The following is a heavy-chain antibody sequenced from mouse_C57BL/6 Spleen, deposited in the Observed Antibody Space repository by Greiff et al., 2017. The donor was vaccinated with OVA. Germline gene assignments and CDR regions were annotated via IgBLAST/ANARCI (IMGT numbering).Heavy chain of an antibody. D-gene: IGHD1-1*01. CDR1: GYTFTSYW. CDR3: ARRNITTYAMDY. V-gene: IGHV1-64*01. J-gene: IGHJ4*01. Sequence: QVQLQQPGAELVKPGASVKLSCKASGYTFTSYWMHWVKQRPGQGLAWIGMIHPNSGSTNYNEKFKSKATLTVDKSSSTAYMQLSSLTSEDSAVYYCARRNITTYAMDYWGQGTSVTVSS. CDR2: IHPNSGST.